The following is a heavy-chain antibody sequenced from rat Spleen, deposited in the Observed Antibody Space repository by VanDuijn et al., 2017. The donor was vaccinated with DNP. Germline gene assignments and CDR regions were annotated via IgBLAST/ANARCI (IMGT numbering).Heavy chain of an antibody. J-gene: IGHJ4*01. V-gene: IGHV5S13*01. CDR2: ITNSGGSI. D-gene: IGHD1-1*01. Sequence: EVQLVESGGGLVQPGRSLKLSCAASGFTFSNYGMAWVRQAPTKGLEWVASITNSGGSIYYRDSVKGRFTISRDNAKSTLYLQMDSLRSEDTATYYCTRIGDLHNGGDGDALDAWGQGTSVTVSS. CDR3: TRIGDLHNGGDGDALDA. CDR1: GFTFSNYG.